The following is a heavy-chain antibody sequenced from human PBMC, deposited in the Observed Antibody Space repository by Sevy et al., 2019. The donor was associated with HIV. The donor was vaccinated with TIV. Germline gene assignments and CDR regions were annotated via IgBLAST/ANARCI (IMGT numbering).Heavy chain of an antibody. CDR1: GRTFSNYA. Sequence: ASVKVSCKASGRTFSNYAIGWVRQAPGQGLEWMGGIIPMFGTANYVQKFQGRVTITADESTSTAYMELSSLRSEDTAVYYCAKSISWYASFDSWGQGTLVTVSS. D-gene: IGHD6-13*01. V-gene: IGHV1-69*13. J-gene: IGHJ4*02. CDR2: IIPMFGTA. CDR3: AKSISWYASFDS.